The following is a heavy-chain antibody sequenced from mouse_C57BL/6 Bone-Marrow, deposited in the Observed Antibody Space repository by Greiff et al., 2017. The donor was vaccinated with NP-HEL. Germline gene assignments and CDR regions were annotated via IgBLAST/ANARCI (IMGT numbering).Heavy chain of an antibody. D-gene: IGHD1-1*01. Sequence: VQLQQSGAELVRPGTSVKVSCKASGYAFTNYLIEWVKQRPGQGLEWIGVINPGSGGTNYNEKFKGKATLTADKSSSTAYMQLSSLTSEDSAVYYWAGWPDYYGSSGSWFAYWGQGTLVTVSA. V-gene: IGHV1-54*01. CDR1: GYAFTNYL. CDR3: AGWPDYYGSSGSWFAY. J-gene: IGHJ3*01. CDR2: INPGSGGT.